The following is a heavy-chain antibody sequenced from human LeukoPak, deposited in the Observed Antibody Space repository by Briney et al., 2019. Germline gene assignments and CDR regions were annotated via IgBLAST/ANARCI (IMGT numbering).Heavy chain of an antibody. V-gene: IGHV6-1*01. CDR3: ARESPVEAAARTNYYYYYYMDV. Sequence: SQTLSLTCAISGDSVSSNSAAWNWIRQSPSRGLEWLGRTYYRSKWYNDYAVSVKSRITINPDTSKNQFSLQLNSVTPEDTAVYYCARESPVEAAARTNYYYYYYMDVWGKGTTVTVSS. D-gene: IGHD2-15*01. J-gene: IGHJ6*03. CDR2: TYYRSKWYN. CDR1: GDSVSSNSAA.